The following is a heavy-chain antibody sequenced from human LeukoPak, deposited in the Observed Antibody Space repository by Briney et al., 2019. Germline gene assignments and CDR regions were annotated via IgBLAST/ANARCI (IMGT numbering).Heavy chain of an antibody. CDR1: GYSISSGYY. J-gene: IGHJ6*03. CDR2: IYHSGST. D-gene: IGHD2-2*01. CDR3: ARLLGRTFYYMDV. V-gene: IGHV4-38-2*01. Sequence: KPSETLSLTCAVAGYSISSGYYWGWLRQPPGKGLEWIGSIYHSGSTYYNPSLKSRVTISVDTSKNQFSLKLSSVPAADTAVYYCARLLGRTFYYMDVWGKGTTVTVSS.